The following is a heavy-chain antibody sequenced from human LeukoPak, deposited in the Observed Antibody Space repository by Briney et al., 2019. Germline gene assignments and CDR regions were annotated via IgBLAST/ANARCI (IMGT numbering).Heavy chain of an antibody. V-gene: IGHV3-11*06. Sequence: PGGSLRLSCAASGLTFSDYYMTWIRQAPGKGLEWVSSIGFGNGCTDYADSVKGRFTISRDDAKNSLYLQMNSLRAEDTAVYYCARGHFELWFWGQGTLVTVSS. D-gene: IGHD3-9*01. CDR2: IGFGNGCT. J-gene: IGHJ1*01. CDR3: ARGHFELWF. CDR1: GLTFSDYY.